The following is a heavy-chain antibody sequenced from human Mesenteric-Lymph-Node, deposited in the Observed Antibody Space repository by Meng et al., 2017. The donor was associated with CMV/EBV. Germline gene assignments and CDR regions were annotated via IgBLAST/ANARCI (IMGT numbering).Heavy chain of an antibody. CDR2: ISPDSGQT. CDR3: TRTVCTDGLCYPGE. Sequence: SVKVSCKASGYTFRSYGLDWIRQAPGQGFEWMGWISPDSGQTNYPQKFQGRVTMTTDTSTNTAFMELGSLTFDDTAVYYCTRTVCTDGLCYPGEWGQGTLVTVSS. CDR1: GYTFRSYG. D-gene: IGHD3-10*02. V-gene: IGHV1-18*01. J-gene: IGHJ4*02.